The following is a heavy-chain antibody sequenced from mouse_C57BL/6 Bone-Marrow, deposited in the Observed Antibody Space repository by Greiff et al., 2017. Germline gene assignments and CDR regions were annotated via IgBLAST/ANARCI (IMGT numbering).Heavy chain of an antibody. CDR3: ARRFPWFAY. V-gene: IGHV5-6*02. J-gene: IGHJ3*01. CDR2: ISSGGSYT. CDR1: GFTFSSYG. Sequence: EVKLVESGGDLVKPGGSLKLSCAASGFTFSSYGMSWVRQTPDKRLEWVATISSGGSYTYYPASVKGRFTISRDNAKNTLYLQMSSLKSEDTAMDYCARRFPWFAYWGQGTLVTVSA.